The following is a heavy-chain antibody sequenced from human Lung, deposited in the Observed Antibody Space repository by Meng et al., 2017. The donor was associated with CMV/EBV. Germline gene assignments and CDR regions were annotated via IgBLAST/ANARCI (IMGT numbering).Heavy chain of an antibody. Sequence: ASXXVSXNASGYTFTGYYMHWVRQAPGQGLEWMGWINPSSGGTNYAQKFQGRVTMTRDTSISTAYMELSRLRSDDTAVYYCARDPPPDPGIAVAGFFDPRXQGTLVTVSS. J-gene: IGHJ5*02. CDR1: GYTFTGYY. CDR2: INPSSGGT. V-gene: IGHV1-2*02. D-gene: IGHD6-19*01. CDR3: ARDPPPDPGIAVAGFFDP.